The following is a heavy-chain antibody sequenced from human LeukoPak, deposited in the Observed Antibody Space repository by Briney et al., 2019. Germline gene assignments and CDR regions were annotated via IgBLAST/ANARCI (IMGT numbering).Heavy chain of an antibody. CDR3: AKLQGGLSDY. D-gene: IGHD3-16*01. Sequence: PGGSLRLSCAASGFTFSSYGMHWVRQAPGKGLEWVAVISYDGSNKYYADSVKGRFTISRDNSKNTLYLQMNSLRAEDTAVYYCAKLQGGLSDYWGQGTLVTVSS. CDR2: ISYDGSNK. V-gene: IGHV3-30*18. J-gene: IGHJ4*02. CDR1: GFTFSSYG.